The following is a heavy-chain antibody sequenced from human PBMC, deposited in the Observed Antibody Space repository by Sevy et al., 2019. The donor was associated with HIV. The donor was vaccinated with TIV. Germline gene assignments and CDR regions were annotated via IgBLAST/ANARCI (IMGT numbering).Heavy chain of an antibody. CDR1: GFTFSSYV. V-gene: IGHV3-30*04. Sequence: SPRLSCAASGFTFSSYVMHWVRQAPGKGLEWVAVISYDGSEKYHADSVKGRFTISRDNSKNTLYLQMNSLRTEDPAVYYCARAQGVLLWFGEFPLWGQGTLVTVSS. CDR2: ISYDGSEK. J-gene: IGHJ4*02. D-gene: IGHD3-10*01. CDR3: ARAQGVLLWFGEFPL.